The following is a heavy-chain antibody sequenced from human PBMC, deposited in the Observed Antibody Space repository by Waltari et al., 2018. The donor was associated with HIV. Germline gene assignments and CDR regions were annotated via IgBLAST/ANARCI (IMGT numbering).Heavy chain of an antibody. D-gene: IGHD3-22*01. Sequence: QVQLVQSGAEVKKPGASVKVSCKASGYTFTGYYIHWVRQAPGQGLEWMGGINPNSGGTNYSQNFQGRVTMTRDTSISTAYMELSRLRSDDTAVYYCATPSYDSSGYYSAGSEFDYWGQGTLATVSS. CDR2: INPNSGGT. CDR3: ATPSYDSSGYYSAGSEFDY. CDR1: GYTFTGYY. V-gene: IGHV1-2*02. J-gene: IGHJ4*02.